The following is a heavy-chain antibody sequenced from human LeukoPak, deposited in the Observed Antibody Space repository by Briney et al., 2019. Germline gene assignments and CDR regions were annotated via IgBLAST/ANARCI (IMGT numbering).Heavy chain of an antibody. Sequence: SETLSLTCTVSGDSISSYYWSWIRQPPGKGLEWIGYIYDSGSTNYNPPLKSRVTISLDTSKNQFSLKLRSVTAADTALYYCARGNPVATTGTKGGWFDPWGQGTLVTVSS. D-gene: IGHD1-1*01. CDR1: GDSISSYY. J-gene: IGHJ5*02. V-gene: IGHV4-59*01. CDR2: IYDSGST. CDR3: ARGNPVATTGTKGGWFDP.